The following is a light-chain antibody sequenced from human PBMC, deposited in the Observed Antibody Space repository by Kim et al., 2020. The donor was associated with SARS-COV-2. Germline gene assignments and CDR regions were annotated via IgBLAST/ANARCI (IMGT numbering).Light chain of an antibody. CDR2: GKN. CDR3: NSRDSSGNHLL. CDR1: SLRSYY. J-gene: IGLJ2*01. Sequence: SSELTQDPAVSVALGQTVRITCQGDSLRSYYASWYQQKPGQAPIVVIYGKNNRPSWIPDRFSGSSSGNTASLTITGAQAEDEADYYCNSRDSSGNHLLFGGGTQLTVL. V-gene: IGLV3-19*01.